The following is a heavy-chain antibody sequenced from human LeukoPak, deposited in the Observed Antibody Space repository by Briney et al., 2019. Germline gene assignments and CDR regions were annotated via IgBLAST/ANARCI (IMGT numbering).Heavy chain of an antibody. CDR2: INPNSGGT. J-gene: IGHJ4*02. Sequence: ASVKVSCKASGYTFTGYYMHWVRQAPGQGLEWMGWINPNSGGTNYAQKFQGGVTMTRDTSISTAYMELNRLKSDDTAVYYCARRLTVAGFPFDYWGQGTLVTVSS. CDR1: GYTFTGYY. V-gene: IGHV1-2*02. CDR3: ARRLTVAGFPFDY. D-gene: IGHD6-19*01.